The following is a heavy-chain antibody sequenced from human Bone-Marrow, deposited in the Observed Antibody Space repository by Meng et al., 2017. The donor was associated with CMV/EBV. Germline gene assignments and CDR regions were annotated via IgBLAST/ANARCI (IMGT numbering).Heavy chain of an antibody. J-gene: IGHJ5*02. CDR3: ARSTSSGWYDGWFDP. CDR1: GFTFSSHS. V-gene: IGHV3-21*01. D-gene: IGHD6-19*01. Sequence: GESLKISCAASGFTFSSHSMNWVRQAPGKGLEWVSSISSSSSYIYYAGSVKGRFTISRDNAKNSLYLQMNSLRAEDTAVYYCARSTSSGWYDGWFDPWGQGTLVTVSS. CDR2: ISSSSSYI.